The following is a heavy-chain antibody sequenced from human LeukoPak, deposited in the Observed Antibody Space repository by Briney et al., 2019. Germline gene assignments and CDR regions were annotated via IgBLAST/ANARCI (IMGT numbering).Heavy chain of an antibody. V-gene: IGHV1-18*01. CDR3: ARDRDQWLRTRAFDI. J-gene: IGHJ3*02. Sequence: GASVKVSCKASGHTFTSYGISWVRQAPGQGLEWMGWISAYNGNTNYAQKLQGRVTMTTDTSTSTAYMELRSLRSDDTAVYYCARDRDQWLRTRAFDIWGQGTMVTVSS. CDR1: GHTFTSYG. CDR2: ISAYNGNT. D-gene: IGHD5-12*01.